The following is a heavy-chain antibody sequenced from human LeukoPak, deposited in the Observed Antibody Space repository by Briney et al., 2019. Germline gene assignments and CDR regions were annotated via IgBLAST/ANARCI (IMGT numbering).Heavy chain of an antibody. CDR2: IYPGDSDT. J-gene: IGHJ3*02. Sequence: GESLKISCKGSGYSFTSYWIGWVRQMPGKGLEWMGIIYPGDSDTRYSPSFQGQVTISADKSISTAYLQWSSLKASDTAMYYCARPLRDGYDLEAFDIWGQGTKVTVSS. D-gene: IGHD5-24*01. CDR3: ARPLRDGYDLEAFDI. CDR1: GYSFTSYW. V-gene: IGHV5-51*01.